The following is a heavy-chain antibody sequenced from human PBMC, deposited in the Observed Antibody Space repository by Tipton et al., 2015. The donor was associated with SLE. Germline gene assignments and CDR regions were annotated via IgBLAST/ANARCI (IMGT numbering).Heavy chain of an antibody. CDR2: TFYTGRT. D-gene: IGHD5-12*01. Sequence: TLSLTCTVSGASIGVTGYLLGWVRQPPGKGLEWIGSTFYTGRTYYNPSLKSRVTISVDTSKNHFSLKLSSVTAADTAVYYCARHELVAAKADYWGQGTLVTVSS. V-gene: IGHV4-39*01. J-gene: IGHJ4*02. CDR1: GASIGVTGYL. CDR3: ARHELVAAKADY.